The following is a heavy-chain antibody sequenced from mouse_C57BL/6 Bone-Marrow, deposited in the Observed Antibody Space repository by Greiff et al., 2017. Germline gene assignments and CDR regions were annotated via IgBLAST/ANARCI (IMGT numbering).Heavy chain of an antibody. Sequence: QVHVKQPGAELVKPGASVKLSCKASGYTFTSYWMHWVKQRPGQGLEWIGMIHPNSGSTNYNEKFKSKATLTVDKSSSTAYMQLSSLTSEDSAVYYGARSGAYFDYWGQGTTLTVSS. CDR2: IHPNSGST. CDR1: GYTFTSYW. CDR3: ARSGAYFDY. J-gene: IGHJ2*01. V-gene: IGHV1-64*01. D-gene: IGHD3-1*01.